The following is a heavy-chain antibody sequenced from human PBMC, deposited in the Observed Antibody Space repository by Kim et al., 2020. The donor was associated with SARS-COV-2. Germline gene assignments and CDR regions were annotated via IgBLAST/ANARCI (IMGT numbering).Heavy chain of an antibody. Sequence: YADTGTGRFTISRDKSNNTLYQQMNSLRAEDTAVYYCAKSTVTTHDAFDIWGQGTMVTVSS. V-gene: IGHV3-33*03. CDR3: AKSTVTTHDAFDI. D-gene: IGHD4-17*01. J-gene: IGHJ3*02.